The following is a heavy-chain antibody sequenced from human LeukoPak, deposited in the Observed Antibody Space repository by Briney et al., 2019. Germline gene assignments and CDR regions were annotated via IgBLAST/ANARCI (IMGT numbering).Heavy chain of an antibody. V-gene: IGHV4-59*11. CDR3: ARGRYNWNYGGQKDPLWHFDY. CDR2: IYYSGST. Sequence: PSETLSLTCTVSGGSISSHYWSWIRQPPGKGLEWIGYIYYSGSTNYNPSLKSRVTISVDTSKDQFSLKLSSVTAADTAVYYCARGRYNWNYGGQKDPLWHFDYWGQGTLVTVSS. CDR1: GGSISSHY. D-gene: IGHD1-7*01. J-gene: IGHJ4*02.